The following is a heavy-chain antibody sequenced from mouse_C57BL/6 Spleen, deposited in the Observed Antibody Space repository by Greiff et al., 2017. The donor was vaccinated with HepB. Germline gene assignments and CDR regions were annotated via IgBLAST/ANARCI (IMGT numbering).Heavy chain of an antibody. V-gene: IGHV3-6*01. CDR3: ARGGDGYYD. CDR2: ISYDGSN. J-gene: IGHJ3*01. CDR1: GYSITSGYY. D-gene: IGHD2-3*01. Sequence: ESGPGLVKPSQSLSLTCSVTGYSITSGYYWNWIRQFPGNKLEWMGYISYDGSNNYNPSLKNRISITRDTSKNQFFLKLNSVTTEDTATYYCARGGDGYYDWGQGTLVTVSA.